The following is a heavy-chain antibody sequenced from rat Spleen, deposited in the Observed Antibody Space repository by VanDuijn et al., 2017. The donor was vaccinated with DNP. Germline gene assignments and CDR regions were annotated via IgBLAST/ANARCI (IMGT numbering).Heavy chain of an antibody. D-gene: IGHD1-7*01. CDR2: ITNTGGST. Sequence: EVQLVESGGGLVQPGRSLKLSCAASGFTFRDHNMAWVRQAPKKGLEWVATITNTGGSTYYPDSVKGRFTISRDNAKSTLYLQMNSLRSEDTATYYCARATHTTGIPFYFDYWGQGVMVTVSS. J-gene: IGHJ2*01. V-gene: IGHV5-7*01. CDR1: GFTFRDHN. CDR3: ARATHTTGIPFYFDY.